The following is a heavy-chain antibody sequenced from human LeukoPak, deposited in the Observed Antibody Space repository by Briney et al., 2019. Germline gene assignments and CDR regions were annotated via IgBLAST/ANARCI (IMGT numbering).Heavy chain of an antibody. CDR3: ARHTVDSSSWYLFDY. CDR2: IYYSGST. Sequence: SETLSLTCTVSGGSISSYSWSWIRQPPGKGLEWIGYIYYSGSTNYNPSLKSRVTISVDTSKNQFSLKVNSVTAADTAVYYCARHTVDSSSWYLFDYWGKGTLVTVSS. J-gene: IGHJ4*02. CDR1: GGSISSYS. V-gene: IGHV4-59*08. D-gene: IGHD6-13*01.